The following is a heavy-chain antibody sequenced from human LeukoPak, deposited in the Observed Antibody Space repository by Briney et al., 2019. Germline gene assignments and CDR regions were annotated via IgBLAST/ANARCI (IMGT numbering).Heavy chain of an antibody. CDR2: IYYSGST. D-gene: IGHD3-22*01. Sequence: SQTLSLTXTVSGGSISSGDYYWSWIRQPPGKGLEWIGYIYYSGSTYYNPSLKSRVTISVDTSKNQISLKLSSVTAADTAVYYCARASITMIVDWGQGTLVTVSS. J-gene: IGHJ4*02. CDR3: ARASITMIVD. CDR1: GGSISSGDYY. V-gene: IGHV4-30-4*08.